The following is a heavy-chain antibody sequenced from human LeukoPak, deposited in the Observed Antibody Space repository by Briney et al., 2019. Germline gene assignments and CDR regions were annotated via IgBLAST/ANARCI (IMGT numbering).Heavy chain of an antibody. J-gene: IGHJ2*01. D-gene: IGHD1-26*01. Sequence: PSETLSLTCTVSGGSISSGSYYWSWIRQPAGKGLEWIGRIYTSGSTNYNPSLMRRLTISVDTSKNQFSLKLHSVTAADTAVYYCARWGRGWYFDLWGRGTLVTVSS. V-gene: IGHV4-61*02. CDR3: ARWGRGWYFDL. CDR1: GGSISSGSYY. CDR2: IYTSGST.